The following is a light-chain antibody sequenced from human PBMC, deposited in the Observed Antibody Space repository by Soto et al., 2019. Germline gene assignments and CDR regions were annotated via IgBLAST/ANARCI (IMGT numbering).Light chain of an antibody. CDR3: QQRSVWPPIT. J-gene: IGKJ5*01. V-gene: IGKV3-11*02. CDR1: QSVSSH. Sequence: ERVMTQAPGTLSLAAGERATISCRSSQSVSSHLAWYQQNHGQAPRLLIYGASTRATGIPARFGGSRSGREFTLTINNLGPEDFAVYYCQQRSVWPPITFGRGTRLEIK. CDR2: GAS.